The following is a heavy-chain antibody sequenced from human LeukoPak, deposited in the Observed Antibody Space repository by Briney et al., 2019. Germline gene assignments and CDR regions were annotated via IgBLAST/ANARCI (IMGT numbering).Heavy chain of an antibody. CDR1: GGSFSGYY. D-gene: IGHD6-13*01. Sequence: SETLSLTCAVYGGSFSGYYWSWIRQPPGKGLEWIGEINHSGSTNYNPSLKSRVTISVDTSKNQFSLKLSSVTAADTAVYYCARVMSSSSWYATIAFDIWGQGTMVTVSS. J-gene: IGHJ3*02. V-gene: IGHV4-34*01. CDR3: ARVMSSSSWYATIAFDI. CDR2: INHSGST.